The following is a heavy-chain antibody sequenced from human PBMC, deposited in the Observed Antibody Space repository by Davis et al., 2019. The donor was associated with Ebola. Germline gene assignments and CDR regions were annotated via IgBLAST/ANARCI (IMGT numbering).Heavy chain of an antibody. J-gene: IGHJ4*02. CDR2: ISWNSGII. D-gene: IGHD5-24*01. Sequence: SLKISCAASGFAFDDNAMHWIRQVPGKGLEWVSGISWNSGIIGYADSVRGRFTISRDSAKKSVYLQMNSLRTDDTAFYYCTRVTAGMATHWGQGTLVTVSS. V-gene: IGHV3-9*01. CDR1: GFAFDDNA. CDR3: TRVTAGMATH.